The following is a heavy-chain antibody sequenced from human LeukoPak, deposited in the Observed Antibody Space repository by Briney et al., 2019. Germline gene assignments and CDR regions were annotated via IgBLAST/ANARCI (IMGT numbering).Heavy chain of an antibody. J-gene: IGHJ4*02. D-gene: IGHD6-19*01. CDR1: GFTFGSYA. V-gene: IGHV3-23*01. Sequence: GGSLTLSCQAYGFTFGSYAMYWVRQPPWMGLEWVAGIFGSGGSAHYADSAKGRFTISRDNPKNTVYLQINSLRAEDTAVYYCGKTTTGYSSGQKPAWPVDYWGQGTLVTVSS. CDR3: GKTTTGYSSGQKPAWPVDY. CDR2: IFGSGGSA.